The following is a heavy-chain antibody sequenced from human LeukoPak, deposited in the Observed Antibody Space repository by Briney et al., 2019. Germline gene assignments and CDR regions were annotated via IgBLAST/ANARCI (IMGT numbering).Heavy chain of an antibody. D-gene: IGHD3-10*01. J-gene: IGHJ4*02. CDR1: GFTFSSYG. Sequence: GRSLRLSCAASGFTFSSYGMHWVRQAPGKGLEWVAVISYDGSNKYYADSVKGRFTISRDNSKNTLYLQMNSLRAEDTAVYYCAKQYYGSGSYYFVDYWGQGTLVTVSS. CDR2: ISYDGSNK. CDR3: AKQYYGSGSYYFVDY. V-gene: IGHV3-30*18.